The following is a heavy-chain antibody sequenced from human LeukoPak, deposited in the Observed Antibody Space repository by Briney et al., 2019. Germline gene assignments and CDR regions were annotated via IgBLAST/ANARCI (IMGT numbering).Heavy chain of an antibody. J-gene: IGHJ5*02. Sequence: WVRQXXXQGLEWMGRIXPILGIANYAQKFQGRVTITADKSTSTAYMELSSLRSEDTAVYYCARDSRSSSWQILVENWFDPWGQGTLVTVSS. CDR3: ARDSRSSSWQILVENWFDP. V-gene: IGHV1-69*04. CDR2: IXPILGIA. D-gene: IGHD6-13*01.